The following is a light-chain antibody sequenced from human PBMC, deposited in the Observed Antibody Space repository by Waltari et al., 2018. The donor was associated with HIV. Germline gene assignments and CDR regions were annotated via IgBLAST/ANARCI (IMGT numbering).Light chain of an antibody. J-gene: IGLJ3*02. CDR3: SSYTSSSTRV. Sequence: QSALTQPASVSGSPGPSITLSCTGTSSDVGGYNYVSWYQQHPGKAPKLMIYEVSNRPSGVSNRFSGSKSGNTASLTISGLQAEDEADYYCSSYTSSSTRVFGGGTNLTVL. CDR2: EVS. V-gene: IGLV2-14*01. CDR1: SSDVGGYNY.